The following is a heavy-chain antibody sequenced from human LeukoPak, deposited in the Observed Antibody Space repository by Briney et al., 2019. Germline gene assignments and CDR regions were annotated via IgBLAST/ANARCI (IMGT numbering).Heavy chain of an antibody. CDR1: GFTFSSYA. D-gene: IGHD2-21*01. CDR3: ARIVVVMGMAFDI. Sequence: PGGSLRLSCAASGFTFSSYAMHWVRQAPGKGLEYVSAISSNGGSTYYANSVKGRFTISRDNSKNTLYLQMGSLRAEDMAVYYCARIVVVMGMAFDICGQGTLVTVSS. J-gene: IGHJ3*02. V-gene: IGHV3-64*01. CDR2: ISSNGGST.